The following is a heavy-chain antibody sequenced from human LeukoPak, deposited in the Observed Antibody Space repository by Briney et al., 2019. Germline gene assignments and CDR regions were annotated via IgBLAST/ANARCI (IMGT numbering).Heavy chain of an antibody. CDR1: GFLVSSKY. Sequence: QPGGSLRLSCAASGFLVSSKYMSWVRQAPGKGLEWVSYISSSGSSIYYADSVKGRLTISRDNAKNSLYLQMNSLRAEDTAVYYCARDGLRGLLLSSWGQGTLVAVSS. D-gene: IGHD3-22*01. CDR3: ARDGLRGLLLSS. V-gene: IGHV3-48*03. CDR2: ISSSGSSI. J-gene: IGHJ5*02.